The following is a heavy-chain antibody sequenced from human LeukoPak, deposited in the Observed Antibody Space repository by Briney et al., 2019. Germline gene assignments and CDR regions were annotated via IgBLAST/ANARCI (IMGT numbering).Heavy chain of an antibody. J-gene: IGHJ6*03. V-gene: IGHV3-23*01. CDR3: AYPGIAPQYYYYCYYMDV. CDR2: ISVSGNT. D-gene: IGHD6-13*01. Sequence: GGSLRLSCAASGFTLSSYAMSWVRRGPGKGLEWVSAISVSGNTYHADSVKGRFTISRDSSKNTLYLQMNSLRAGDAAVYYCAYPGIAPQYYYYCYYMDVGGKGTTVTVSS. CDR1: GFTLSSYA.